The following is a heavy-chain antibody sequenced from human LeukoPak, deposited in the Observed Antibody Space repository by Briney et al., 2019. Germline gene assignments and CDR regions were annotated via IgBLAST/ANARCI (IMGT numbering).Heavy chain of an antibody. D-gene: IGHD1-26*01. J-gene: IGHJ4*02. CDR3: ATVLLGATLFDY. V-gene: IGHV1-18*01. Sequence: ASVKVSCKASGYTFTSYGISWVRQAPGQGLEWMGWISAYNGNTNYAQKLQGRVTMTTDTSTSTAYMELRSLRSDDTAVYYCATVLLGATLFDYWGQGTLVTVSS. CDR2: ISAYNGNT. CDR1: GYTFTSYG.